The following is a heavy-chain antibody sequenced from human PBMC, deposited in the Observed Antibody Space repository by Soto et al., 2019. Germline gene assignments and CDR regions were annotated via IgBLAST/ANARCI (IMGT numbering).Heavy chain of an antibody. V-gene: IGHV1-69*12. D-gene: IGHD3-22*01. CDR1: GTTFSNFA. CDR3: VRDPDYDGYFDY. J-gene: IGHJ4*02. Sequence: HVRLVQSGAEMKKTGSSVNVSCEASGTTFSNFAIGWVRQAPGQGLEWMGGIILPFGTPNYGQKFQGRVTISADESMTKAYMELRGLRSEDMAVYYCVRDPDYDGYFDYLVPGTLVTVSS. CDR2: IILPFGTP.